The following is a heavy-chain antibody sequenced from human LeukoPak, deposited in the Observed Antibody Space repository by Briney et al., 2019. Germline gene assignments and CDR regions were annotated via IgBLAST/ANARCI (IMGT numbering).Heavy chain of an antibody. CDR3: ARGDILTGYYWAPNPPNNWFDP. V-gene: IGHV3-64*01. Sequence: GGSLRLSCAASGFTFSSYAMHWVRQAPGKGLEYVSAISSNGGSTYYANSVKGRFTISRDNSKNTLYPQMNSLRAEDTAVYYCARGDILTGYYWAPNPPNNWFDPWGQGTLVTVSS. J-gene: IGHJ5*02. CDR1: GFTFSSYA. CDR2: ISSNGGST. D-gene: IGHD3-9*01.